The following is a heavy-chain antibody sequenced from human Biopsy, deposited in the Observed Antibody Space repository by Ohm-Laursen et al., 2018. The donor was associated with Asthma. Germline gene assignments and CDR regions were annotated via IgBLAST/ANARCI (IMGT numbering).Heavy chain of an antibody. CDR3: ARGDSSNWSHYYFDY. D-gene: IGHD3-22*01. J-gene: IGHJ4*02. CDR2: IYSGGTS. CDR1: GFAVSRDH. Sequence: SLRLSCAALGFAVSRDHMFWVRQAPGKGLEWVSVIYSGGTSHTADSARGRFTISRDYSKNTLYLQMHSLRAEDTAVYYCARGDSSNWSHYYFDYWGQGTLVTVSS. V-gene: IGHV3-53*01.